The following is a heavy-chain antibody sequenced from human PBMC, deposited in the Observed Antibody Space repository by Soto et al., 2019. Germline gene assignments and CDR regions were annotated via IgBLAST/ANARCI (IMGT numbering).Heavy chain of an antibody. CDR1: GFTFSSYA. V-gene: IGHV3-64*01. Sequence: EVQLVESGGGLVQPGGSLRLSCAASGFTFSSYAMHWVRQAPGKGLEYVSAISSNGGSTYYANSVKGRFTISRDNSKNTLYLQMGSLRAEDMAVYYCARGSGYSGSYWPWWGMDVWGQWTTVTVSS. CDR3: ARGSGYSGSYWPWWGMDV. CDR2: ISSNGGST. J-gene: IGHJ6*02. D-gene: IGHD1-26*01.